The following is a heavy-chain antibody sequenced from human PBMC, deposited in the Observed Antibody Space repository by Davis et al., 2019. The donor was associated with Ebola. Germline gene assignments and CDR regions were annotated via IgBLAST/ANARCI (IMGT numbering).Heavy chain of an antibody. V-gene: IGHV1-18*01. CDR1: GYTFSNHG. D-gene: IGHD6-13*01. CDR2: ISGYNSNT. CDR3: ARDPAGGIAAALFDY. J-gene: IGHJ4*02. Sequence: AASVKVSCKTSGYTFSNHGISWVRQGPGQGLEWMGWISGYNSNTKYAQNVQDRVTMTTDTSTRTAYMELSSLRSEDTAVYYCARDPAGGIAAALFDYWGQGTLVTVSS.